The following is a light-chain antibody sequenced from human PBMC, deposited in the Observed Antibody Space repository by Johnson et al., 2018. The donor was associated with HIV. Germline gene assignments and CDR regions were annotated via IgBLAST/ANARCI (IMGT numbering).Light chain of an antibody. Sequence: QSVLTQPPSVSAAPGQKVTISCSGSSSNIEHNYISWYQQLPGTAPKLLIYENHKRPSGIPDRFSGSKSGTSATLGITGLQTGDEADYYCGTWDSSLGAHYVFGSGTEVTVL. J-gene: IGLJ1*01. V-gene: IGLV1-51*02. CDR1: SSNIEHNY. CDR3: GTWDSSLGAHYV. CDR2: ENH.